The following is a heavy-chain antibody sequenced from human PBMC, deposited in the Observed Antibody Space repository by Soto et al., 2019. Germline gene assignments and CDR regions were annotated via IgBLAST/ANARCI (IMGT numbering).Heavy chain of an antibody. CDR3: ARIKGITYDWIADGMDV. J-gene: IGHJ6*02. Sequence: QITLKESGPTLVKPTQTLTLTCTFSGFSLSTSGMGVGWIRQPPGKALEWLALTYWNGDRRYSPSLKTRVTITTDTSRNQVVLTMVNMDPVDTATYYCARIKGITYDWIADGMDVWGQGTMVTVSS. D-gene: IGHD1-20*01. V-gene: IGHV2-5*01. CDR2: TYWNGDR. CDR1: GFSLSTSGMG.